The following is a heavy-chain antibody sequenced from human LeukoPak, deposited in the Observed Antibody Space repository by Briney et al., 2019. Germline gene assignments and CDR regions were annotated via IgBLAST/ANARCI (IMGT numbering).Heavy chain of an antibody. J-gene: IGHJ6*03. V-gene: IGHV4-34*01. CDR2: INHSGST. D-gene: IGHD6-13*01. CDR1: GGSFSGYY. CDR3: ARVIAAAGNYYMDV. Sequence: SETLSLTCAVYGGSFSGYYWSWIRQPPGKGLEWIGEINHSGSTNCNPSLKSRVTISVDTSKNQFSLKLSSVTAADTAVYYCARVIAAAGNYYMDVWGKGTTVTVSS.